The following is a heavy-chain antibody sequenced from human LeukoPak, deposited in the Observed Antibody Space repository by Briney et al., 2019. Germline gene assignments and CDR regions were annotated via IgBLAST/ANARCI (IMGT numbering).Heavy chain of an antibody. J-gene: IGHJ4*02. CDR3: ARVGCSSTNCYDFDY. D-gene: IGHD2-2*01. V-gene: IGHV3-21*01. Sequence: GGSLRLSCAAFGFTFSTYGMNWVRQAPGKGLEWVSSISSSSSYIYYADSVKGRFTISRDNAKNSLYLQLNSLRAEDTAVYYCARVGCSSTNCYDFDYWGQGTLVTVSS. CDR2: ISSSSSYI. CDR1: GFTFSTYG.